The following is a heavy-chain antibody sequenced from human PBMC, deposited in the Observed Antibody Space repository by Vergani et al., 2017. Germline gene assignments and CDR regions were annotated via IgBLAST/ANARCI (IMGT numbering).Heavy chain of an antibody. D-gene: IGHD4-17*01. J-gene: IGHJ4*02. CDR2: ISWNSGSI. V-gene: IGHV3-9*01. Sequence: VQLVESGGGLVQPGRSLRLSCAASGFTFDDYAMHWVRQAPGKGLEWVSGISWNSGSIGYADSVKGRFTISRDNAKNSLYLQMNSLRAEDTALYYCAKDIGGGDGDLAFDYWGQGTLVTVSS. CDR3: AKDIGGGDGDLAFDY. CDR1: GFTFDDYA.